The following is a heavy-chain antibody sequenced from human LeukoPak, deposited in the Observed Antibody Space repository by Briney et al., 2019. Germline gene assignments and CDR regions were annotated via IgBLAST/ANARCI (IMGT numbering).Heavy chain of an antibody. CDR1: GGSISAYY. D-gene: IGHD3-22*01. V-gene: IGHV4-4*08. CDR3: ARAGRYYDSTGYYWYFDF. J-gene: IGHJ4*02. Sequence: SETLSLTCTVSGGSISAYYWSWIRRPPGKGLEWIGYIYTSGNTNYNPSLKSRVTMSVDKSKNQFSLKLTSVTAADTAVYYCARAGRYYDSTGYYWYFDFWGQGTLVTVSS. CDR2: IYTSGNT.